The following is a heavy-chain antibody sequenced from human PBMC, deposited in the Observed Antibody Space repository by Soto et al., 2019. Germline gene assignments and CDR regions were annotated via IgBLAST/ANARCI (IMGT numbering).Heavy chain of an antibody. Sequence: SETLSLTCTVSGGSINNYYWTWIRQPPGKGLEWIGYIYNSGSTNYNPSLKSRVTISVDTSKNQFSLKLTSVTAADTAVYYGARGGAYYYYYYLDVWGKGTTVTVSS. CDR3: ARGGAYYYYYYLDV. J-gene: IGHJ6*03. D-gene: IGHD3-16*01. CDR2: IYNSGST. CDR1: GGSINNYY. V-gene: IGHV4-59*01.